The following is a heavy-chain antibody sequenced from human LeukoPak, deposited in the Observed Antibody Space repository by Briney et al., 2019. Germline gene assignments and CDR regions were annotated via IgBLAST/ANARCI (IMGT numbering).Heavy chain of an antibody. CDR1: GYSISSGYY. CDR2: IYHSGST. CDR3: AREGEWLAYFDC. D-gene: IGHD6-19*01. Sequence: SETLSLTCTVSGYSISSGYYWGWIRQPPGKGLEWIGSIYHSGSTYYNPSLKSRVTMSVDTSKNQFSLKLSSVTAADTAVYYCAREGEWLAYFDCWGQGILVTVSS. V-gene: IGHV4-38-2*02. J-gene: IGHJ4*02.